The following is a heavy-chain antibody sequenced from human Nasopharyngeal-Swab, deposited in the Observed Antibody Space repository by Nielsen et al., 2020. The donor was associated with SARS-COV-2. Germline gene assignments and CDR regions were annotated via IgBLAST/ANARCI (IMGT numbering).Heavy chain of an antibody. Sequence: SVKVSCKASGGTFSSYAISWVRQAPGQGLEWMGGIIPIFGTANYAQKFQGRVTITADESTSTAYMELSSLRSEDTAVYYCARGTSIAVPEPPYYYGMDVWGQRTTVTVSS. V-gene: IGHV1-69*13. J-gene: IGHJ6*02. CDR3: ARGTSIAVPEPPYYYGMDV. CDR1: GGTFSSYA. CDR2: IIPIFGTA. D-gene: IGHD6-19*01.